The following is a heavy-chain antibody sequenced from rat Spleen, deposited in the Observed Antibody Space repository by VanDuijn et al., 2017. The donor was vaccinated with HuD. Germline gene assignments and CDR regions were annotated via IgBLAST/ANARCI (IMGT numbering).Heavy chain of an antibody. D-gene: IGHD1-10*01. CDR3: ARPNNHYVMDA. CDR1: GFTFSDYY. Sequence: EVQLVESGGGLVQPGRSLKLSCAASGFTFSDYYMVWVRQAPKKGLEWVASISFEGSSTYYGDSVKGRFTISRNNAKSTLYLQMDSLRSEDTATYYCARPNNHYVMDAWGQGASVTVSS. J-gene: IGHJ4*01. CDR2: ISFEGSST. V-gene: IGHV5-22*01.